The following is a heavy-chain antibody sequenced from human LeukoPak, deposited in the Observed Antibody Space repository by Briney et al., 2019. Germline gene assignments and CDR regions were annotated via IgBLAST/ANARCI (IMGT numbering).Heavy chain of an antibody. D-gene: IGHD3-22*01. CDR1: GFTFRNYA. Sequence: GGSLRLSCAASGFTFRNYAMTWVRQAPGKGLEWVSAISSSGGSTYYTDSVKGRFSVSRDNSKNTVFMQMDSLRDADTAVYYCAKPFRSSGDSVSFAYWGQGTLVTVSS. CDR3: AKPFRSSGDSVSFAY. CDR2: ISSSGGST. V-gene: IGHV3-23*01. J-gene: IGHJ4*02.